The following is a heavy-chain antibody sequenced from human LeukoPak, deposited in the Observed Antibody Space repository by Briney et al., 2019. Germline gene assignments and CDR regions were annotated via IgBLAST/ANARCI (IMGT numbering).Heavy chain of an antibody. D-gene: IGHD3-22*01. J-gene: IGHJ4*02. Sequence: SVKVSCKASGGTFSSYAISWVRQAPGQGLEWMGGIIPIFGTANYAQKFQGRVTITTDESTSTACMELSSLRSEDTAVYYCARDRYYDSTGYNHDYWGQGTLVTVSS. CDR3: ARDRYYDSTGYNHDY. V-gene: IGHV1-69*05. CDR2: IIPIFGTA. CDR1: GGTFSSYA.